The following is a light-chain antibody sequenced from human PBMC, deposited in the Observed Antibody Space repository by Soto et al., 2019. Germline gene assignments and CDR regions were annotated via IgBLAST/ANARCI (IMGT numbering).Light chain of an antibody. V-gene: IGKV1-39*01. J-gene: IGKJ4*01. Sequence: DIQMTQSPSSLSASVGDRVTITCRAGQTISTFLNWYQEKPGKAPKLLIYAAASLHSGVPSRFSGSGSGTDFTITISSLQPEDFATYYCIQSYHTPFSFGGGTKVEIK. CDR2: AAA. CDR1: QTISTF. CDR3: IQSYHTPFS.